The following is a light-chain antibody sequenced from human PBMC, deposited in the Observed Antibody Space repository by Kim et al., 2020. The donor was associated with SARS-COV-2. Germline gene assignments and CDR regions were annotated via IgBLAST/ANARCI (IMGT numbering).Light chain of an antibody. J-gene: IGKJ4*01. CDR3: QQRYAWPPLT. CDR2: DAS. V-gene: IGKV3-11*01. CDR1: QSVKKF. Sequence: EIVLTQSPVTLSLSPGETATLSCRASQSVKKFLAWYQQKPGQAPRLLIHDASNRATGIPARFSGSGSETDFTLTISSLEPEDFAVYYCQQRYAWPPLTFGGGTKLEI.